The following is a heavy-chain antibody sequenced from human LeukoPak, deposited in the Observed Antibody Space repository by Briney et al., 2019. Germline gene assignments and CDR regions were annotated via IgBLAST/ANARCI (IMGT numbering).Heavy chain of an antibody. V-gene: IGHV3-21*01. Sequence: PGGSLRLSCAASGFTFSSYNMNWVRQAPGKGLEWVSSISSTSNYIYYADSVKGRFTISRDNAKNSLYLQMNSLRAEDTALYYCARDATTQVGYVYMDVWGKGTTVTISS. D-gene: IGHD5-18*01. CDR2: ISSTSNYI. CDR3: ARDATTQVGYVYMDV. J-gene: IGHJ6*03. CDR1: GFTFSSYN.